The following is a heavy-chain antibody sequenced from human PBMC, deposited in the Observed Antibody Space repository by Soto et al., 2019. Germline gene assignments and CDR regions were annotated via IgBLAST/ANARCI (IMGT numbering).Heavy chain of an antibody. D-gene: IGHD2-15*01. CDR1: GGSFSGYY. CDR2: INHSGST. CDR3: ARGGRDCSGGSCYTGSSVDY. V-gene: IGHV4-34*01. Sequence: QVQLQQWGAGLLKPSETLSLTCAVYGGSFSGYYWCWIRQPPGKGLEWIGEINHSGSTNYNPSLKSRVTISVDTSKNQFSLKLSSVTAADTAVYYCARGGRDCSGGSCYTGSSVDYWGQGTLVTVSS. J-gene: IGHJ4*02.